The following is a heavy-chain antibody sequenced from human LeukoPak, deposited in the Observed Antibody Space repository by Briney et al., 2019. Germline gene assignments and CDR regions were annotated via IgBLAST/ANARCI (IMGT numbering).Heavy chain of an antibody. D-gene: IGHD3-10*01. CDR3: ARGFEGNSGYYYYYMDV. CDR1: GFTFSSYA. J-gene: IGHJ6*03. CDR2: ISSNGGST. Sequence: GGSLRLSCAASGFTFSSYAMHWVRQAPGKGLEYVSAISSNGGSTYYANSVKGRFTISRDNSKNTLYLQMGSLRAEDMAVYYCARGFEGNSGYYYYYMDVWGKGTTVTVSS. V-gene: IGHV3-64*01.